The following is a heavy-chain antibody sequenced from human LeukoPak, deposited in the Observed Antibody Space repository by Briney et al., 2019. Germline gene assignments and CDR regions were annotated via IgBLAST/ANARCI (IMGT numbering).Heavy chain of an antibody. J-gene: IGHJ4*02. Sequence: ASVKVSCKASGYTFTNYTLNWVRQAPGQGLEWMGWINTNTGNPTYAQGFTGRFVFSLDTSVSTAYLQISSLKAEDTAVYYCARAVEMATDTVALVDYWGQGTLVTVSS. D-gene: IGHD5-24*01. CDR2: INTNTGNP. CDR3: ARAVEMATDTVALVDY. V-gene: IGHV7-4-1*02. CDR1: GYTFTNYT.